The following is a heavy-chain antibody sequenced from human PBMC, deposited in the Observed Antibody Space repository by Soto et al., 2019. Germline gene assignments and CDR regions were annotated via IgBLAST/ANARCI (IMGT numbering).Heavy chain of an antibody. Sequence: QVQLVQSGAEVKKPGASVKVSCKASGYTFTSYGISWVRQAPGQGLEWMGWISAYNGNTHYAQKLQGRVTMTTDTSTSTAYMELRSLRSDDTAVYYCAREHTMVRGVIITNWFDPWGQGTLVTVSS. CDR1: GYTFTSYG. CDR2: ISAYNGNT. CDR3: AREHTMVRGVIITNWFDP. J-gene: IGHJ5*02. D-gene: IGHD3-10*01. V-gene: IGHV1-18*01.